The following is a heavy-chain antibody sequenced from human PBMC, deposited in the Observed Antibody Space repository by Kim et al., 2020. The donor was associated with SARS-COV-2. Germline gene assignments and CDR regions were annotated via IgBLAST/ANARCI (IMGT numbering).Heavy chain of an antibody. D-gene: IGHD6-25*01. J-gene: IGHJ4*02. CDR3: ARGADQYKSGGD. Sequence: SETLSLTCSVYGGSLSNYYWSWIRQPPGKGLEWIGEIHPSGTTNYSPSLKSRVTMSLDTSKNQFSLNLSSVTAADTAVYYCARGADQYKSGGDWGQGTLVTVTS. CDR2: IHPSGTT. V-gene: IGHV4-34*01. CDR1: GGSLSNYY.